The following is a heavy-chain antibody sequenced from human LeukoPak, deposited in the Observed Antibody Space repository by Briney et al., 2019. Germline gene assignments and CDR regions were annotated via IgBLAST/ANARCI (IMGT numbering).Heavy chain of an antibody. Sequence: GGSLRLSCAAPGFSFSTYWMTWVRQAPGKGLEWVANIKADGRETYYVDSVKGRFTISRDNAQNSLYLQLNSLRVEDTAVYYCAKGGHVDYCGQGSLVTVSS. CDR3: AKGGHVDY. V-gene: IGHV3-7*01. CDR1: GFSFSTYW. CDR2: IKADGRET. J-gene: IGHJ4*02.